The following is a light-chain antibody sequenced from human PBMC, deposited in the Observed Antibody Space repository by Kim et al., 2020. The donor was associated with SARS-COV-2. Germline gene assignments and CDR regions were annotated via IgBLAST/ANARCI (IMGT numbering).Light chain of an antibody. V-gene: IGLV2-14*03. CDR1: SSDVGGYNY. J-gene: IGLJ1*01. Sequence: QSALTQPASVSGSPGQSIIISCTGTSSDVGGYNYVSWYQQHPGKAPKLIIYDVGNRPSGVSNRFSGSKSGNTASLTISGLQAEDEADYYCSSYTNNRKPGYVFGTGTKVTVL. CDR2: DVG. CDR3: SSYTNNRKPGYV.